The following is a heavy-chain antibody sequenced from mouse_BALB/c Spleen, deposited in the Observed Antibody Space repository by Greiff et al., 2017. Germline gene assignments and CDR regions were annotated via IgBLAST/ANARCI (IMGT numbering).Heavy chain of an antibody. CDR1: GYTFTSYT. J-gene: IGHJ1*01. V-gene: IGHV1-4*02. Sequence: QVQLQQSAAELARPGASVKMSCKASGYTFTSYTMHWVKQRPGQGLEWIGYINPSSGYTEYNQKFKDKTTLTADKSSSTAYMQLSSLTSEDSAVYYCARRNGNLWYFDVWGAGTTVTVSS. CDR2: INPSSGYT. D-gene: IGHD2-1*01. CDR3: ARRNGNLWYFDV.